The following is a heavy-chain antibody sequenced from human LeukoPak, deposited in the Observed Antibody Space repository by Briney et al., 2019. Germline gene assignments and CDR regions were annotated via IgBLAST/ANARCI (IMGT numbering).Heavy chain of an antibody. J-gene: IGHJ6*03. CDR1: GGSISSRTYY. CDR3: ARGYYGSGSHCCHMDV. V-gene: IGHV4-39*07. CDR2: INHSGST. D-gene: IGHD3-10*01. Sequence: PSETLSLTCTVSGGSISSRTYYWSWIRQPPGRGLEWIGEINHSGSTNYNSSLKSRVTISVDTSKNQFSLKLSSVTAADTAVYYCARGYYGSGSHCCHMDVWGKGTTITVS.